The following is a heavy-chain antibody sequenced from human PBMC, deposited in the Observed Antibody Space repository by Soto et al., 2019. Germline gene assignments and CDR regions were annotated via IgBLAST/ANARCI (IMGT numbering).Heavy chain of an antibody. D-gene: IGHD5-18*01. CDR2: ISYDGSNK. Sequence: PGGSLRLSCAASGFTFSSYGMHWVRQAPGKGLEWVAVISYDGSNKYYADSVKGRFTISRDNSKNTLYLQMNRLRAEDTAVYYCATDRRYSYGYPHYYYYYGMDVVGKGTRFTVSS. CDR1: GFTFSSYG. J-gene: IGHJ6*04. V-gene: IGHV3-30*03. CDR3: ATDRRYSYGYPHYYYYYGMDV.